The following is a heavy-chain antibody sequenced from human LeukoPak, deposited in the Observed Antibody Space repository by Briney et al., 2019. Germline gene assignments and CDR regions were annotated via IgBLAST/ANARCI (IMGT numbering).Heavy chain of an antibody. Sequence: GGSLRLSCAASGFTFSSYAMSWVRQAPGKGLEWVSAISGSGGSTYYADSVKGRFTIYRDNSKNTLYLQMNSLRAEDTAVYYCAKGLREAGINRFFTGLDLWGRGTLVPV. CDR2: ISGSGGST. CDR1: GFTFSSYA. CDR3: AKGLREAGINRFFTGLDL. J-gene: IGHJ5*02. V-gene: IGHV3-23*01. D-gene: IGHD3-9*01.